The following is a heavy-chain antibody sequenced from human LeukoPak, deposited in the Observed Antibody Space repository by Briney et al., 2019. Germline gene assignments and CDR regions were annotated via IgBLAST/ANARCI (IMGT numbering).Heavy chain of an antibody. Sequence: GGSLRLSCAASGFTFSSYAMHWVRQAPGKGLEWVAVISYDGSNKYYADSVKGRFTISRDNSKNTLYLQMNSLRAEDTAVYYCARPPRSGKYYFDYWGQGTLVTVSS. J-gene: IGHJ4*02. CDR3: ARPPRSGKYYFDY. CDR1: GFTFSSYA. CDR2: ISYDGSNK. V-gene: IGHV3-30*04.